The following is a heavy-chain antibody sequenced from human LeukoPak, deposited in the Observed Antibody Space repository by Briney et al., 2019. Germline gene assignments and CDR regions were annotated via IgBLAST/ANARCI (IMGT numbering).Heavy chain of an antibody. V-gene: IGHV3-48*01. CDR3: ARDPHSLDY. CDR2: IAYTGTI. J-gene: IGHJ4*02. Sequence: GGSLRLSCTASGFSFSSYSMNWVRQAPGKGLEWVAYIAYTGTIHYADSVRGRFAISRDNAKSSLFLQLNSLRAEDTAVYYRARDPHSLDYWGQGTLVTVSS. CDR1: GFSFSSYS.